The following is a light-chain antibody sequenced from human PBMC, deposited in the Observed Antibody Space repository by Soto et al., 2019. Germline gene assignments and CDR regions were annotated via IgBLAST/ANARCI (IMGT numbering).Light chain of an antibody. V-gene: IGLV1-40*01. Sequence: QSVLTQPPSVSGAPGQRVTISCTGSRSNIGADYDVHWYQQLPGTAPKLLIYGNTNRPSGVPDRFSGSKSGTSASLAITGLQAEDEADYYCQSYDSRLSGVVFGGGTKLTVL. J-gene: IGLJ2*01. CDR3: QSYDSRLSGVV. CDR1: RSNIGADYD. CDR2: GNT.